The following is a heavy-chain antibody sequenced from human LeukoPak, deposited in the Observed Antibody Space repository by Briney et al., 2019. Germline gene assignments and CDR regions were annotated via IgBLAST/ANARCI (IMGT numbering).Heavy chain of an antibody. CDR1: RITFSRYW. Sequence: GGSLRLSCAASRITFSRYWMHWVRQAPGKGLVWVSRINSDGISTSYADSVKGRFTISRGNAKNTLYLQMNSLRAEDTAVYYCARDGNYYDSSGPADYWGQGTLVTVSS. V-gene: IGHV3-74*01. CDR2: INSDGIST. J-gene: IGHJ4*02. CDR3: ARDGNYYDSSGPADY. D-gene: IGHD3-22*01.